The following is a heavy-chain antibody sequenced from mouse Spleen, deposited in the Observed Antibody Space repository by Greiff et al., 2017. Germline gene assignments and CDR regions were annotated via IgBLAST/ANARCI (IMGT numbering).Heavy chain of an antibody. Sequence: EVKLVESGGGLVQPGGSLKLSCAASGFTFSDYYMYWVRQTPEKRLEWVAYISNGGGSTYYPDTVKGRFTISRDNAKNTLYLQMSRLKSEDTAMYYCARGYYGSSPYYFDYWGQGTTLTVSS. CDR1: GFTFSDYY. J-gene: IGHJ2*01. V-gene: IGHV5-12*01. CDR3: ARGYYGSSPYYFDY. CDR2: ISNGGGST. D-gene: IGHD1-1*01.